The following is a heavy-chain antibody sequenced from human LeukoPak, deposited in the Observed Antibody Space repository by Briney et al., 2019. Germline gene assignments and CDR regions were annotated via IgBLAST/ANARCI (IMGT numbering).Heavy chain of an antibody. CDR2: ISAYNGNT. CDR3: ARFGLGKHIEVAGIPFDI. V-gene: IGHV1-18*01. Sequence: ASVKVSCKASGYTFTSYGISWVRQAPGLGLEWTGWISAYNGNTNYAQKLQGRVTMTTDISTSTAYMELRSLRSDDTAVYYCARFGLGKHIEVAGIPFDIWGQGTMVTVSS. CDR1: GYTFTSYG. J-gene: IGHJ3*02. D-gene: IGHD6-19*01.